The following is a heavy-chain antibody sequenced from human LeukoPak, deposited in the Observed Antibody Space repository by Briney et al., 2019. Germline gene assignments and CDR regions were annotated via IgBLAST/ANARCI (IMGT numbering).Heavy chain of an antibody. V-gene: IGHV3-23*01. CDR3: AKDRGRLDAFDI. Sequence: PGGSLRLSCAASGFTSSSYAMSWVPEAPGEGLEWGSAISGSGGSTYYTDSVKGRFTISRDNSKNTLYLQMNSLRAEDTAVYYCAKDRGRLDAFDIWGQGTMVTVSS. CDR1: GFTSSSYA. D-gene: IGHD1-14*01. J-gene: IGHJ3*02. CDR2: ISGSGGST.